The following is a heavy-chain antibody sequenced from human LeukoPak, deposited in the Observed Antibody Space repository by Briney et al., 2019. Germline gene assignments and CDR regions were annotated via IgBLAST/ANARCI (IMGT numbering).Heavy chain of an antibody. CDR3: ARNFDSYNALDI. D-gene: IGHD3-22*01. Sequence: SETLSLTCTVSGFSISSSDYYWSWIRQHPTKGLEWFGYISYSGSTYYTPSLKSRVTISEDTSKNHFSLRLSSVTAADTAVYYCARNFDSYNALDIWGQGTMVTVSS. V-gene: IGHV4-31*03. CDR1: GFSISSSDYY. J-gene: IGHJ3*02. CDR2: ISYSGST.